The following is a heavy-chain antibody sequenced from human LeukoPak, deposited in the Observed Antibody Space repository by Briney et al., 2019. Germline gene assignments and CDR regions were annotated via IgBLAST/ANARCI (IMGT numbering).Heavy chain of an antibody. Sequence: SETLSLTCAVSGGSISTNNWWTWVRQPPGKGLEWIGEIHHSGSTDYNPSLKSRVTISPDKSKNQFSLTLTSVTAADTAVYYCARGRTDWSDAFDIWGQGTMVTVSS. CDR3: ARGRTDWSDAFDI. D-gene: IGHD3/OR15-3a*01. CDR2: IHHSGST. CDR1: GGSISTNNW. V-gene: IGHV4-4*02. J-gene: IGHJ3*02.